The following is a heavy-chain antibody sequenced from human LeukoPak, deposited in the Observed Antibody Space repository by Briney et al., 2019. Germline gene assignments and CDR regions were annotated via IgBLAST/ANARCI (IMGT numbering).Heavy chain of an antibody. D-gene: IGHD6-19*01. CDR3: ARDGVAGGFDY. Sequence: SETLSLTCTVSGGSISSYYWSWIRQPPGKGLEWIGYIYYSRSTNYNPSLKSRVTISVDTSKNQFSLKLSSVTAADTAVYYCARDGVAGGFDYWGQGTLVTVSS. CDR2: IYYSRST. V-gene: IGHV4-59*01. CDR1: GGSISSYY. J-gene: IGHJ4*02.